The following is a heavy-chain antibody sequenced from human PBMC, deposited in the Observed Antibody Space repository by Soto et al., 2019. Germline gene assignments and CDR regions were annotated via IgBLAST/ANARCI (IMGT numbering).Heavy chain of an antibody. CDR1: GGPISSGDYY. J-gene: IGHJ6*02. CDR3: ARDGGIVGATAYYYYGMDV. Sequence: PSETLSLTCTVSGGPISSGDYYWSWIRQPPGKGLEWIGYIYYSGSAYYNPSLKSRVTISVDTSKNQFSLKLSSVTAADTAVYYCARDGGIVGATAYYYYGMDVWGQGTTVTVSS. CDR2: IYYSGSA. V-gene: IGHV4-30-4*01. D-gene: IGHD1-26*01.